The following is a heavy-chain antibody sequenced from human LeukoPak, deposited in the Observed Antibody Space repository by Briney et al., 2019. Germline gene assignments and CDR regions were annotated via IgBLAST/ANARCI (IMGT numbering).Heavy chain of an antibody. J-gene: IGHJ4*02. Sequence: GGSLRLSCAASGFTFSSYSMNWVRQAPGKGLEWVSSISSSSYIYYADSVKGRFTISRDNAKNSLYLQMNSLRAEDTAVYYCARDTPETGFVYWGQGTLVTVSS. CDR2: ISSSSYI. D-gene: IGHD5-24*01. CDR1: GFTFSSYS. CDR3: ARDTPETGFVY. V-gene: IGHV3-21*01.